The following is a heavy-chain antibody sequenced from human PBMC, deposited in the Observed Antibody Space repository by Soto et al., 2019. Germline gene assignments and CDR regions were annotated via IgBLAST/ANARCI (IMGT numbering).Heavy chain of an antibody. J-gene: IGHJ6*02. CDR2: ISYDGSNK. D-gene: IGHD2-2*01. CDR3: AKFHRYCSSTSCQNYYYYGMDV. V-gene: IGHV3-30*18. Sequence: GGSLRLSCAASGFTFSSYGMHWVRQAPGKGLEWVAVISYDGSNKYYADSVKGRFTISRDNSKNTLYLQVNSLRAEDTAVYYCAKFHRYCSSTSCQNYYYYGMDVWGQGTTVTVSS. CDR1: GFTFSSYG.